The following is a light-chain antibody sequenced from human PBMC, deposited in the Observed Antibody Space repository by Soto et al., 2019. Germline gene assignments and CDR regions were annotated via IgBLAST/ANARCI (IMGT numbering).Light chain of an antibody. CDR3: HQYDYTPYS. Sequence: DIVMTQSPDSLPVSLGERATINCKSSQSLLYSSNNKNYLAWYQQKPGQPPKLLIFWESTRESGVPDRFSGSGSGTDVTLTISRLQAEEVAVYYGHQYDYTPYSFGQGTKLEIK. V-gene: IGKV4-1*01. CDR2: WES. CDR1: QSLLYSSNNKNY. J-gene: IGKJ2*03.